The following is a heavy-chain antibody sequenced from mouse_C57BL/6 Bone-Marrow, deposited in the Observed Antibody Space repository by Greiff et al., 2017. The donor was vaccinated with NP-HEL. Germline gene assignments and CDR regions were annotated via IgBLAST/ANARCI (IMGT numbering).Heavy chain of an antibody. Sequence: EVKLMESGGGLVKPGGSLKLSCAASGFTFSSYAMSWVRQTPEKRLEWVATISAGGSYTYYPDNVKGRFTISRDNAKNNLYLQMSHLKSEDTAMYYCAREAYYSNRYFDVWGTGTTVTVSS. D-gene: IGHD2-5*01. V-gene: IGHV5-4*01. CDR1: GFTFSSYA. CDR2: ISAGGSYT. J-gene: IGHJ1*03. CDR3: AREAYYSNRYFDV.